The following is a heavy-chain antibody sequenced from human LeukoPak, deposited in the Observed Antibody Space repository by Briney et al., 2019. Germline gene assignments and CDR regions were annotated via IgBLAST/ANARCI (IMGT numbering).Heavy chain of an antibody. CDR3: AGGVSGSSGWYNPLGVYFDY. J-gene: IGHJ4*02. Sequence: SETLSLTCTVSGGSISSYYWSWIRQPAGKGLEWIGYIYYSGSTNYNPSLKSRVTISVDTSKNQFSLKLSSVTAADTAVYYCAGGVSGSSGWYNPLGVYFDYWGQGTLVTVSS. CDR2: IYYSGST. CDR1: GGSISSYY. D-gene: IGHD6-19*01. V-gene: IGHV4-59*08.